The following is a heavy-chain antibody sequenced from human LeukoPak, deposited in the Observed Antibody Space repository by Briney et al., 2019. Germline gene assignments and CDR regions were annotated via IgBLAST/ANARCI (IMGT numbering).Heavy chain of an antibody. D-gene: IGHD2-2*01. V-gene: IGHV4-34*01. J-gene: IGHJ5*02. Sequence: PGGSLRLSCAASGFTFSDYYMSWIRQPPGKGLEWIGEINHSGSTNYNPSLKSRVTISVDTSKNQFSLKLSSVTAADTAVYYCARGPWYCSSTSCYSIGWFDPWGQGTLVTVSS. CDR3: ARGPWYCSSTSCYSIGWFDP. CDR2: INHSGST. CDR1: GFTFSDYY.